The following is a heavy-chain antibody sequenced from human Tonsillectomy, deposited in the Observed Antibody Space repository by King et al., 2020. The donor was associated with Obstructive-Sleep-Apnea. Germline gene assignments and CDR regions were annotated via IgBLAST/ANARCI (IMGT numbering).Heavy chain of an antibody. J-gene: IGHJ3*02. CDR3: AKCSSGEMATISADDAFDI. CDR1: GFIFSNYA. D-gene: IGHD5-24*01. V-gene: IGHV3-23*04. Sequence: QLVQSGGGLVQPGGSLRLSCAASGFIFSNYAMSWVRQAPGTGLEWVSVMSGSGGSTYYADSVKGRFTISSANSKHTLYLQMNSLRAKDTAVYYCAKCSSGEMATISADDAFDIWGQGTMVTVSS. CDR2: MSGSGGST.